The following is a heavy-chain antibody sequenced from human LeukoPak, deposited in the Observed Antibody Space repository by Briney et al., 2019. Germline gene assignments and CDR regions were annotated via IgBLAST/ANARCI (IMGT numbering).Heavy chain of an antibody. CDR1: GGSFSGYY. CDR2: INHSGST. V-gene: IGHV4-34*01. J-gene: IGHJ4*02. Sequence: SETLSLTCAVYGGSFSGYYWIWMRQPPGKGPEWIGEINHSGSTNYNPSLKSRVTISVDTSNNQFSLNLSSVTAADTAVYFCARGIGKVAAVRGVIITGAMYFDYWGQGTLVTVSS. CDR3: ARGIGKVAAVRGVIITGAMYFDY. D-gene: IGHD3-10*01.